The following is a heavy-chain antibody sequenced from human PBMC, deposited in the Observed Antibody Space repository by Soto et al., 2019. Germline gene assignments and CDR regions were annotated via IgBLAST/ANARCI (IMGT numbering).Heavy chain of an antibody. CDR3: AKVQDSGYEVYYFDY. J-gene: IGHJ4*02. CDR2: ISGSGGST. D-gene: IGHD5-12*01. Sequence: GGSLRLSCAASGFTFSSYAMSWVRQAPGKGLEWVSAISGSGGSTYYADSVKGRFTISRDNSKNTLYLQMNSLRAEDTAVYYCAKVQDSGYEVYYFDYWGQGTLVTVSS. V-gene: IGHV3-23*01. CDR1: GFTFSSYA.